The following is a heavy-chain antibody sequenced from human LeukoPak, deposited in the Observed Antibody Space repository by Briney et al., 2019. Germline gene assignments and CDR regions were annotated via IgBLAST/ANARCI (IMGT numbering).Heavy chain of an antibody. CDR3: ARGPIVVVVAATGYFQH. J-gene: IGHJ1*01. V-gene: IGHV1-18*01. CDR1: GCTFTSYG. CDR2: ISAYNGNT. D-gene: IGHD2-15*01. Sequence: ASVKVSCKASGCTFTSYGISWVRQAPGQGLEWMGWISAYNGNTNYAQKLQGRVTMTTDTSTSTAYMELRSLRSDDTAVYYCARGPIVVVVAATGYFQHWGQGTLVTVSS.